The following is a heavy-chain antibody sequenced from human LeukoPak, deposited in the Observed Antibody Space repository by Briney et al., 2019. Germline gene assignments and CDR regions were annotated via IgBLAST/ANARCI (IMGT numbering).Heavy chain of an antibody. V-gene: IGHV3-7*01. CDR1: GFTFSSYW. D-gene: IGHD1-26*01. J-gene: IGHJ4*02. CDR3: ARDKLVGDSYFEY. CDR2: IKQDGGQI. Sequence: GGSLRLSCAASGFTFSSYWMSWIRQAPGKGLEWVANIKQDGGQIYYVDSVKGRFTISRDNAKNSLFLQMNSLRAEDTAVYYCARDKLVGDSYFEYWGQGTLVTVSS.